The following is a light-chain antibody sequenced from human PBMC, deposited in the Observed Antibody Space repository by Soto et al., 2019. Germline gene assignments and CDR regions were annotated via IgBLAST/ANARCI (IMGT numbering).Light chain of an antibody. V-gene: IGLV2-14*01. CDR3: SSYTSSSPYV. CDR2: EVS. Sequence: QSVLTQPASPSLSPGQSITISWTGTSSDVGGYNYVSWYQQHPGKAPKLMIYEVSNRPSGVSNRFSGSKSGNTAALTISGLQAEDEAHYYCSSYTSSSPYVFGTGIQGTVL. CDR1: SSDVGGYNY. J-gene: IGLJ1*01.